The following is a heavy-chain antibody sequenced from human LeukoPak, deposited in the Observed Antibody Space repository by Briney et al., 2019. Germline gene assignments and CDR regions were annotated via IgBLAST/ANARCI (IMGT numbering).Heavy chain of an antibody. J-gene: IGHJ5*02. Sequence: ASVKVSCKASGYTFTSYDIHWVRQAPGQGLEWMGWMNPNSGNTGYAQKFQGRVTMTRNTSISPAHMELSSLRSEETAVYYCARGEDDIDPWGQGTLVTVSS. V-gene: IGHV1-8*01. CDR3: ARGEDDIDP. D-gene: IGHD3-9*01. CDR1: GYTFTSYD. CDR2: MNPNSGNT.